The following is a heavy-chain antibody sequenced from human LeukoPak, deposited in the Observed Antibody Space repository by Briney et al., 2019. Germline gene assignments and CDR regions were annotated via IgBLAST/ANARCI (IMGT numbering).Heavy chain of an antibody. CDR3: ASIYGSGSQYYYYYGMDV. V-gene: IGHV3-11*01. Sequence: GGSLRLSCAASGFTFSDYYMSWIRQAPGKGLEWVSYISSSGSTIYYADSVKGRFTISRDNAKNSLYLQMNSRRAEDTAVYYCASIYGSGSQYYYYYGMDVWGQGTTVTVSS. D-gene: IGHD3-10*01. CDR2: ISSSGSTI. J-gene: IGHJ6*02. CDR1: GFTFSDYY.